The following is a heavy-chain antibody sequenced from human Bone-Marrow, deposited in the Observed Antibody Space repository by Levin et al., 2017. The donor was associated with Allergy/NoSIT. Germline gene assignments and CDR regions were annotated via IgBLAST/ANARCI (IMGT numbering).Heavy chain of an antibody. CDR1: GFTFGDYA. CDR2: IRSKAYGGTT. Sequence: GGSLRLSCTASGFTFGDYAMSWVRQAPGKGLEWVGFIRSKAYGGTTEYAATGKGRFTSSRDDSKSIAYLQMNSLKTEDTAVYYCPRDASGYCSSTSCQYWGQGTAVTVSS. J-gene: IGHJ4*02. CDR3: PRDASGYCSSTSCQY. V-gene: IGHV3-49*04. D-gene: IGHD2-2*01.